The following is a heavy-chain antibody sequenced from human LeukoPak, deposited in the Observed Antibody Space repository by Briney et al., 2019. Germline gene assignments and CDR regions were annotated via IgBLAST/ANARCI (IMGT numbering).Heavy chain of an antibody. V-gene: IGHV3-33*01. J-gene: IGHJ5*02. CDR2: IWYDGSNK. Sequence: PGGSLRLSCAASGFTFSSYGMHWVRQAPGKGLEWVAVIWYDGSNKYYADSVKGRFTISRDNSKNTLYLQMNSLRAEDTAVYYCAGDLGIVRGGFPKTAYWFDPWGQGTLVTVSS. CDR3: AGDLGIVRGGFPKTAYWFDP. D-gene: IGHD3-10*01. CDR1: GFTFSSYG.